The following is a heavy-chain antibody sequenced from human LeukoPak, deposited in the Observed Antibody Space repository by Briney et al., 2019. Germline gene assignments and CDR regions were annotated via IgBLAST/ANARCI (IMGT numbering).Heavy chain of an antibody. V-gene: IGHV4-61*01. D-gene: IGHD5/OR15-5a*01. J-gene: IGHJ3*02. CDR1: GGSVSSGSYY. Sequence: SETLSLSCTVSGGSVSSGSYYWSWLRQPPGKGLEWIGYIYYSGSTNYNPSLKSRVTISVDPSKNQFSLKLSSVTAADTAVYYCAKARVKVSYAFDIWGQGTMVTVSS. CDR3: AKARVKVSYAFDI. CDR2: IYYSGST.